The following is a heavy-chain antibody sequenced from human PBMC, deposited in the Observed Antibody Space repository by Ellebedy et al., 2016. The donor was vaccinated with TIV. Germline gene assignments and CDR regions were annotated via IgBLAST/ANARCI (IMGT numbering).Heavy chain of an antibody. CDR2: ISSSSIYK. J-gene: IGHJ4*02. Sequence: GESLKISCAASGFTFSSYNMNWVRQAPGKGLEWVSSISSSSIYKYYADSVKGRFTISRDNTKNSLFLQMNNLRVEDTAVYYCARDRETDFDYWGQGTLVTVSS. D-gene: IGHD3-10*01. CDR3: ARDRETDFDY. CDR1: GFTFSSYN. V-gene: IGHV3-21*01.